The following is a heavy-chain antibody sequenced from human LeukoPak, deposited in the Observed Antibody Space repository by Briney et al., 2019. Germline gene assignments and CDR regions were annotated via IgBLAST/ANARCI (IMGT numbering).Heavy chain of an antibody. CDR2: ISGSGGNT. CDR1: GFTYSNYA. Sequence: GGSLRLSCAASGFTYSNYAMNWVRQAPGKGLEWVSSISGSGGNTHYADSVKGRFTISRDNSKNTLGLQMNSLRAEDTAVYYCAREQNAFDIWGQGTMVTVSS. J-gene: IGHJ3*02. CDR3: AREQNAFDI. V-gene: IGHV3-23*01.